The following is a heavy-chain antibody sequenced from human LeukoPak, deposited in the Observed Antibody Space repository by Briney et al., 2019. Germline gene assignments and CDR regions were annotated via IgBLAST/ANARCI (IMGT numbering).Heavy chain of an antibody. V-gene: IGHV3-48*01. CDR1: GFSFSSYS. Sequence: PGGSLRLSCAASGFSFSSYSMNWVRQAPGKGLEWVSYISSSDGTIYYADSVKGRFTISRDNAKNSLYLQVNSLRAEDAAVYYCARFRGDYYFDYWGQGTLVTVSS. D-gene: IGHD3-16*01. CDR2: ISSSDGTI. J-gene: IGHJ4*02. CDR3: ARFRGDYYFDY.